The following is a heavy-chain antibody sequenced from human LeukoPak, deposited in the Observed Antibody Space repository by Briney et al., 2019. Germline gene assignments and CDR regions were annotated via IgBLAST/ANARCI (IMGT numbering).Heavy chain of an antibody. CDR2: ISGSGGST. D-gene: IGHD3-22*01. CDR3: AKARTYYYDSSGYSLDY. CDR1: GFTFSSYA. J-gene: IGHJ4*02. V-gene: IGHV3-23*01. Sequence: TGGSLRLSCAASGFTFSSYAMSWVRQAPGKGLEWVSAISGSGGSTYYADSVKGRFTISRDNSKNTLYLQMNSLRAEDTAVYYRAKARTYYYDSSGYSLDYWGQGTLVTVSS.